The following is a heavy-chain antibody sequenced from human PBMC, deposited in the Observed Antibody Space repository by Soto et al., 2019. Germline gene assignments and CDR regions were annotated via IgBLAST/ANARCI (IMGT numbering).Heavy chain of an antibody. J-gene: IGHJ5*02. Sequence: PSETLSLTCTVSGGSISSGGYYWSWIRQHPGKGLEWIGYIYYSGSTYYNPSLKSRVTISVDTSKNQFSLKLSSVTAADTAVYYCAREVTSSGWYHNWFDPWGQGTLVTVSS. CDR1: GGSISSGGYY. D-gene: IGHD6-19*01. V-gene: IGHV4-31*03. CDR3: AREVTSSGWYHNWFDP. CDR2: IYYSGST.